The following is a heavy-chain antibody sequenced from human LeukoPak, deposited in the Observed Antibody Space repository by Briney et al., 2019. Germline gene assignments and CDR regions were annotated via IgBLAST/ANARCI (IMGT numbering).Heavy chain of an antibody. CDR1: GGSISSSY. D-gene: IGHD3-3*01. J-gene: IGHJ4*02. Sequence: SETLSLTCTVSGGSISSSYWGWIRQPPGKGLEWIGYIHYSGSTNYNPSLKSRVTISVDTSKNQFSLKLSSVTAADTAVYYCARLGRGVTIYDYWGQGTLVTVSS. CDR2: IHYSGST. V-gene: IGHV4-59*08. CDR3: ARLGRGVTIYDY.